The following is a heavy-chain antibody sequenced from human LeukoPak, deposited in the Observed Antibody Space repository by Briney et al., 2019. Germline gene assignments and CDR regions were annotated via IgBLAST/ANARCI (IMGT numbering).Heavy chain of an antibody. CDR3: VRISTAVAGADY. CDR1: GFTFSSSW. CDR2: IKQDGSEK. D-gene: IGHD6-19*01. Sequence: GGSLGLSCAASGFTFSSSWMSWVRQAPGKGLEWVANIKQDGSEKYYVESVKGRFTISRDNTKNSLYLQMDSLTAEDTAVYYCVRISTAVAGADYWGQRTLVTVSS. J-gene: IGHJ4*02. V-gene: IGHV3-7*01.